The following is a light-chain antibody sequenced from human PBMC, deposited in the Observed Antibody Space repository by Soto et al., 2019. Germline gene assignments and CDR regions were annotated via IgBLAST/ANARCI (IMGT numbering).Light chain of an antibody. CDR1: QGVPTT. Sequence: EIVLTQSPASLSVSPRATRTLSCMYGQGVPTTSAWDQEKFGHSHRRLISDVSPRATGLPARFSGTGSETDFTLAICGMQSEDAADYYCKPRRNWSITCGQGTRLDI. V-gene: IGKV3-15*01. CDR3: KPRRNWSIT. J-gene: IGKJ5*01. CDR2: DVS.